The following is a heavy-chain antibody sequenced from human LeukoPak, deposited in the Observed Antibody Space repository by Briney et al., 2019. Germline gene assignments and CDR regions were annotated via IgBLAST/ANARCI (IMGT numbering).Heavy chain of an antibody. D-gene: IGHD3-10*01. Sequence: GASVKVSCKASGGTFSSYAISWVRQAPGQGLEWMGRIIPILGIANYAQKFQGRVTITADKSTSTAYMELSSLRSEDTAVYYCARDHRVRGALVYYGMDVWGQGTTVTVSS. CDR2: IIPILGIA. V-gene: IGHV1-69*04. CDR3: ARDHRVRGALVYYGMDV. J-gene: IGHJ6*02. CDR1: GGTFSSYA.